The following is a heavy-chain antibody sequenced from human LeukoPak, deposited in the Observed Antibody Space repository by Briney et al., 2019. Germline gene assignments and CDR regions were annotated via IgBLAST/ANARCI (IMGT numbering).Heavy chain of an antibody. CDR1: GYTFTGSH. V-gene: IGHV1-2*02. J-gene: IGHJ3*02. D-gene: IGHD3-22*01. Sequence: EASVKVSCKASGYTFTGSHMHWVRQAPGQGLEWMGWIHPGSGGTNYAQKFQGRVTLTRDTSINTAYMELSRLRFDDTAVYYCARNAYYHDSSGSSNAFDMWGQGTMVAVSS. CDR2: IHPGSGGT. CDR3: ARNAYYHDSSGSSNAFDM.